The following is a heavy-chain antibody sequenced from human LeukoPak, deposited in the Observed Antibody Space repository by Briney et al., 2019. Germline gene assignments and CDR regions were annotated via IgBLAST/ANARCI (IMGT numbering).Heavy chain of an antibody. CDR3: ARDLGSTVIVGGDAFDL. D-gene: IGHD2/OR15-2a*01. CDR2: MNPNSGGT. CDR1: GYIFSDYY. J-gene: IGHJ3*01. V-gene: IGHV1-2*02. Sequence: GASVKVSCKASGYIFSDYYLHWVRQAPGQGLEWMGWMNPNSGGTNYAQKFQGRITMTGDTSTDYLELSRLRSDDTAVYYCARDLGSTVIVGGDAFDLWGQGTMVTVSS.